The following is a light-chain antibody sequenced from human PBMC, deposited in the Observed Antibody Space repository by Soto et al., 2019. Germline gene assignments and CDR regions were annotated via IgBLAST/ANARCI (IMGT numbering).Light chain of an antibody. CDR1: SSDVGGYNY. CDR3: SSYTSSSTLVL. J-gene: IGLJ2*01. V-gene: IGLV2-14*01. CDR2: DVS. Sequence: QSALTQPASVSGSPGQSITISCTGTSSDVGGYNYVSWYQQHPGKAPKLMIYDVSNRPTGVSNRFSGSKSGNTASLTISGLQAEDEADYYCSSYTSSSTLVLFGGGTQLTVL.